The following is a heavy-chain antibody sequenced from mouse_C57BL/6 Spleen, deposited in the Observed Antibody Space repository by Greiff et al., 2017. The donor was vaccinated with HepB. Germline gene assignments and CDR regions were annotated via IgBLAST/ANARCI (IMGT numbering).Heavy chain of an antibody. V-gene: IGHV1-61*01. D-gene: IGHD2-4*01. CDR1: GYTFTSYW. CDR2: IYPSDSET. Sequence: QLQQPGAELVRPGSSVKLSCKASGYTFTSYWMDWVKQRPGQGLEWIGNIYPSDSETHYNQKFKDKATLTVDKSSSTAYMQLSSLTSEDSAVYYCARGDDYDYAMDYWGQGTSVTVSS. J-gene: IGHJ4*01. CDR3: ARGDDYDYAMDY.